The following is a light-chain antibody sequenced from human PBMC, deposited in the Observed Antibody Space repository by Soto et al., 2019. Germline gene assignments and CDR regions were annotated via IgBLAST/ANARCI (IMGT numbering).Light chain of an antibody. Sequence: DIQMTQSPSTLSASVGDRVTITCRASQSISSWLAWYQQKPEKAPKLLIYDASSLESGVPSRFSGSGSGTEFTLTISSLQPDDFATYYCQQYTSYLYTFGQGTKLEIK. CDR1: QSISSW. J-gene: IGKJ2*01. CDR3: QQYTSYLYT. V-gene: IGKV1-5*01. CDR2: DAS.